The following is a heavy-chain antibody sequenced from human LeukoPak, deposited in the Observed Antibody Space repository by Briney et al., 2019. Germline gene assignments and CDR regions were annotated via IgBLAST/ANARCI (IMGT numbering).Heavy chain of an antibody. CDR3: ARDRPDYALDY. Sequence: PGGSLRLSCAASGFTFSSYWMSWVRQPPGKGLEWIGEIYHSGSTNYNPSLKSRVTISVDKSKNQFSLKLSSVTAADTAVYYCARDRPDYALDYWGQGTLVTVSS. V-gene: IGHV4-4*02. J-gene: IGHJ4*02. D-gene: IGHD4-17*01. CDR1: GFTFSSYW. CDR2: IYHSGST.